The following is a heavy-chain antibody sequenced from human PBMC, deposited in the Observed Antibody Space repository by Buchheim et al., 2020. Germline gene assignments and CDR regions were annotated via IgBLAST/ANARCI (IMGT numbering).Heavy chain of an antibody. V-gene: IGHV1-46*01. J-gene: IGHJ1*01. CDR1: GYTFTSYF. CDR3: ARLALN. Sequence: QVQLVQSGAEVKKPGASVKISCKASGYTFTSYFMHWVRQGPGQGLEWMGNIHPSAGSTIYAQKFQGRVTVTRDTSTSTVYMELSSLRSDDTAVYYCARLALNWGQGTL. CDR2: IHPSAGST.